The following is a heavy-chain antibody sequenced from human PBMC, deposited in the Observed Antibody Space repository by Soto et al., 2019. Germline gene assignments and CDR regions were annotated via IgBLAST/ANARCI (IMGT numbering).Heavy chain of an antibody. CDR2: VYYTGAT. CDR3: ARDMSGGSSWYEFDS. D-gene: IGHD6-13*01. V-gene: IGHV4-59*01. Sequence: SETLSLTCTVSGDSIRSSYWSWVRQPPGRGLEWIGYVYYTGATNSNPSLKSRVTISADTSKNLFSLKVVSVTPADTTVYFCARDMSGGSSWYEFDSWGPGTPVTVS. J-gene: IGHJ4*02. CDR1: GDSIRSSY.